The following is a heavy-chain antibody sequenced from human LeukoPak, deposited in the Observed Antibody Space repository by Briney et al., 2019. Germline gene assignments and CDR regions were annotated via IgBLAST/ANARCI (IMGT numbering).Heavy chain of an antibody. D-gene: IGHD3-10*01. Sequence: GGSLRLSCAASGFTFSSYEMIWVRQAPGKGLEWVSYISSSGSTIYYADSVKGRFTISRDNAKNSLYLQMNSLRAEDTAVYYCARVGSGSSYRPFDYWGQGTLVTVSS. J-gene: IGHJ4*02. V-gene: IGHV3-48*03. CDR3: ARVGSGSSYRPFDY. CDR2: ISSSGSTI. CDR1: GFTFSSYE.